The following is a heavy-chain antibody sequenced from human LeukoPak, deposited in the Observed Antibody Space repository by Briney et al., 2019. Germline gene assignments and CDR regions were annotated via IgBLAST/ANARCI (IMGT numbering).Heavy chain of an antibody. D-gene: IGHD3-22*01. Sequence: SETLSLTCTVSGGSLSNYYWSWIRQPPGKGLEWIGYIYYSGGTNYNPSLKSRVTISVDTSKNQFALKLSSVTAADTAMYYCARLGDRSGYYPFDYWGQGTLVSVSS. CDR3: ARLGDRSGYYPFDY. CDR1: GGSLSNYY. V-gene: IGHV4-59*01. CDR2: IYYSGGT. J-gene: IGHJ4*02.